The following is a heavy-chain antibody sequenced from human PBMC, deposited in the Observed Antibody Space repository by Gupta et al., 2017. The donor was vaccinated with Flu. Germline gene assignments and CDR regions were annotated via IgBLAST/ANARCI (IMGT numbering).Heavy chain of an antibody. CDR1: FNNAG. J-gene: IGHJ6*02. CDR2: IKSKTDGGTT. Sequence: FNNAGMTWVRQAPGKGLEWVGRIKSKTDGGTTDYAAPVKGRFTISRDDSKNTLFLQMNSLKTEDTAVYSCVVGPKIYGMDVWGQGTTVTVS. D-gene: IGHD1-26*01. CDR3: VVGPKIYGMDV. V-gene: IGHV3-15*01.